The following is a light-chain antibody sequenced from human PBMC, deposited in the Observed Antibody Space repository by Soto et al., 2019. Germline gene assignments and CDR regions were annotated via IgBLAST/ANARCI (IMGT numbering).Light chain of an antibody. CDR2: DAS. Sequence: EIVLTQSPGTLSLSPGERATLSCRASQGVTRDLAWYQQRPGQAPRLLIYDASNRATGIPARFSGSGSGTDFTLTISSLEPEDFAVYYCQQYNNWPPITFGQGTRLEIK. V-gene: IGKV3-11*01. CDR3: QQYNNWPPIT. CDR1: QGVTRD. J-gene: IGKJ5*01.